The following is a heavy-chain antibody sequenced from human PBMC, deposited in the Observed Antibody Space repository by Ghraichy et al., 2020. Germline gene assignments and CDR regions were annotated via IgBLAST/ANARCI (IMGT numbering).Heavy chain of an antibody. J-gene: IGHJ4*02. D-gene: IGHD3-3*01. V-gene: IGHV4-39*01. CDR1: GGSISSSSYY. CDR3: ASNDFWSGYSTY. CDR2: IYYSGST. Sequence: SETLSLTCTVSGGSISSSSYYWGWIRQPPGKGLEWIGSIYYSGSTYYNQSLKSRVTISVDTSKNQFSLKLSSVTAADTAVYYCASNDFWSGYSTYWGQGTLVTVSS.